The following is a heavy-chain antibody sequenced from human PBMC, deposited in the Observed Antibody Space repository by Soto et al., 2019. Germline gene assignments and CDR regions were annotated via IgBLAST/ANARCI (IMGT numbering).Heavy chain of an antibody. V-gene: IGHV3-11*06. Sequence: GGSLRLSCAAYGFTFSDYYMSWIRQAPGKGLEWVSYISSTTSDTNYADSVKGRFTISRDNAKNALYLEMNSLRAEDTAVYYCARVMEIFPVGLLCYAMCVWGKGTTVTVSS. CDR1: GFTFSDYY. CDR2: ISSTTSDT. CDR3: ARVMEIFPVGLLCYAMCV. D-gene: IGHD3-3*01. J-gene: IGHJ6*04.